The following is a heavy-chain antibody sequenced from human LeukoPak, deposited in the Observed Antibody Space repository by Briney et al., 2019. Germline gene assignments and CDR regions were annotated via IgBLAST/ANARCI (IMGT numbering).Heavy chain of an antibody. Sequence: SETLSLTCTVSGGSINTCDYYWVSIRQPPGKGLEWIGSIYYSGSTSYNPSLKSRVTMTVDTSKSQFSLKLSSVTAADTAVYYCARVPTVTFFDYWGQGTLVTVSS. CDR1: GGSINTCDYY. J-gene: IGHJ4*02. CDR2: IYYSGST. D-gene: IGHD4-17*01. V-gene: IGHV4-39*07. CDR3: ARVPTVTFFDY.